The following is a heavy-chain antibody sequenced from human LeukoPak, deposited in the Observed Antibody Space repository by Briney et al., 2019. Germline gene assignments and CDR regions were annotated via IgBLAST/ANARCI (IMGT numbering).Heavy chain of an antibody. CDR3: ARDGKVLWFGELYPSY. Sequence: ASVKVSCKASGYTFTSYYMHWVRQAPGQGLEWMGWINPNSGGTNYAQKFQGRVTMTRDMSTSTVYMELSSLRSEDTAVYYCARDGKVLWFGELYPSYWGQGTLVTVSS. V-gene: IGHV1-2*02. CDR2: INPNSGGT. D-gene: IGHD3-10*01. J-gene: IGHJ4*02. CDR1: GYTFTSYY.